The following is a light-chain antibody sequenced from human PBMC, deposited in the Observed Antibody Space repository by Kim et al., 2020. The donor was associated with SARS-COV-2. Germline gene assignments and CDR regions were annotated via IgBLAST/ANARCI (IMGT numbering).Light chain of an antibody. CDR3: CSYAGSSTFDV. CDR1: SSDVGSYNL. Sequence: QAITIACKGTSSDVGSYNLFSWYQHHPGKAPKLMISEVTKRPSGVSNRFSGSKSGNTASLTISGLQAEDEADYYCCSYAGSSTFDVFGTGTKVTVL. J-gene: IGLJ1*01. CDR2: EVT. V-gene: IGLV2-23*02.